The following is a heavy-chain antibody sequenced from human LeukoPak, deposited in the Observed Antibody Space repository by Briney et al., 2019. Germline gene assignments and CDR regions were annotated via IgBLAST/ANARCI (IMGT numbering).Heavy chain of an antibody. Sequence: PSETLSLTCAVYGGSFSGYYWSWIRQPPGKGLGWIGEINHSGSTNYNPSLKSRVTISVDTSKNQFSLKLSSVTAADTAVYYCARGLIQLDPEKWFDPWGQGTLVTVSS. CDR3: ARGLIQLDPEKWFDP. D-gene: IGHD5-18*01. J-gene: IGHJ5*02. CDR2: INHSGST. V-gene: IGHV4-34*01. CDR1: GGSFSGYY.